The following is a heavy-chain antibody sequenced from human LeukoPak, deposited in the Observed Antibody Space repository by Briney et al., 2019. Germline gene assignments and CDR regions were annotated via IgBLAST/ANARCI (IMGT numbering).Heavy chain of an antibody. CDR2: IYWNDDK. CDR1: GFSLSTSGLG. V-gene: IGHV2-5*01. D-gene: IGHD3-10*01. J-gene: IGHJ4*02. Sequence: SGPTLVRPPQPLTLTCTFSGFSLSTSGLGVGWIRQPPGKALEWLALIYWNDDKRNSPSMKSRLTITKDTSKNQVVLTMTNMDPVDTATYYCAQGYYGSGSYYTFDYWGQGTLVTVSS. CDR3: AQGYYGSGSYYTFDY.